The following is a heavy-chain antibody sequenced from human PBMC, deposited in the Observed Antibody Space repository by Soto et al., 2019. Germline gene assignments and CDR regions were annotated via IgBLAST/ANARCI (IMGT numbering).Heavy chain of an antibody. CDR1: GGSISSYY. Sequence: QVQLQESGPGLVKPSETLSLTCTVSGGSISSYYWSWIRQPPGKGLEWIGYIYYSGSTNYNPSLKSRVTISVDTSKNQFSLKLSSVTAADTAVYYCASVYDSSGYYTEENAFDIWGQGTMVTVSS. CDR3: ASVYDSSGYYTEENAFDI. D-gene: IGHD3-22*01. J-gene: IGHJ3*02. CDR2: IYYSGST. V-gene: IGHV4-59*01.